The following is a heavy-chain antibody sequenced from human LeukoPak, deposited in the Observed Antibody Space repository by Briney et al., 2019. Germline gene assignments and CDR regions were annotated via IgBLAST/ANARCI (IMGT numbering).Heavy chain of an antibody. V-gene: IGHV3-64*01. D-gene: IGHD6-13*01. CDR2: ISSNGAGT. CDR3: ARAGYSTYYYYYMDV. J-gene: IGHJ6*03. CDR1: GFTISTYA. Sequence: PGGSLRLSCAASGFTISTYAMHWVRQAPGKGLEFVSGISSNGAGTYYANSVKGRFTISRHISKNTLYLQMGSLRAEDMAVYYCARAGYSTYYYYYMDVWGKGTTVTISS.